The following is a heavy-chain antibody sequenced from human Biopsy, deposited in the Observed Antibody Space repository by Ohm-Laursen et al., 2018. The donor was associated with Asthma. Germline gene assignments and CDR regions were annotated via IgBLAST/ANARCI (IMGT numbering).Heavy chain of an antibody. CDR2: IMTVFGTT. Sequence: GASVKVSCKAPGGTFSNFAISWVRQAPEQGLEWLGGIMTVFGTTNYAQKFQGRVTITADESTSTAYMEVTSLRSEDTAIYYCARCQVGYSSGWSLLLKKIYYSGMDVWGQGTAVTVSS. CDR1: GGTFSNFA. J-gene: IGHJ6*02. V-gene: IGHV1-69*13. D-gene: IGHD6-19*01. CDR3: ARCQVGYSSGWSLLLKKIYYSGMDV.